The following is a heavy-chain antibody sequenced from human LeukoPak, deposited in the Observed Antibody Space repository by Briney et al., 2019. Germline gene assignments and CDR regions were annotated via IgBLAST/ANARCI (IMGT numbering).Heavy chain of an antibody. CDR3: ARDPSTYYDSSGYSGH. V-gene: IGHV4-30-4*08. CDR1: GGSISSGDYY. J-gene: IGHJ4*02. D-gene: IGHD3-22*01. CDR2: SYYSGST. Sequence: SQTLSLTCTVSGGSISSGDYYWSWIRQPPGKGLEWIGYSYYSGSTYYNPSLKSRVTISVDTSKNQFSLKLSSVTAADTAVYYCARDPSTYYDSSGYSGHWGQGTLVTVSS.